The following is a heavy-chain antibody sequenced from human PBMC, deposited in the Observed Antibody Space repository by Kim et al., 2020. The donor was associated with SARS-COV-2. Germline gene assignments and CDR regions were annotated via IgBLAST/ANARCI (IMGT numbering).Heavy chain of an antibody. V-gene: IGHV5-51*01. CDR1: GYTFTNYW. Sequence: GESLKISCRISGYTFTNYWIGWVRQMPGRGLEWMGLIYPRDSDSKYSPSFQGQVTMSVDRSVSTAYLQWTTLRASDTAIYFCATLPANREGSGGQGTPVT. J-gene: IGHJ1*01. CDR2: IYPRDSDS. CDR3: ATLPANREGS. D-gene: IGHD1-26*01.